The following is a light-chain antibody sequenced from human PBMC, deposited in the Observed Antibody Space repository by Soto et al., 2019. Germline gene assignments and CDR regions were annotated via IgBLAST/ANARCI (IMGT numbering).Light chain of an antibody. CDR1: SSDVGGYNY. CDR2: EVS. CDR3: SSYTSSSTLV. J-gene: IGLJ2*01. V-gene: IGLV2-14*01. Sequence: QSVLTQPASMSGSPRQSITISCTGTSSDVGGYNYVSWYQQHPGKAPKLMIYEVSNRPSGVSNRFSGSKSGNTASLTISGLQAEDEADYYCSSYTSSSTLVFGGGTKVTVL.